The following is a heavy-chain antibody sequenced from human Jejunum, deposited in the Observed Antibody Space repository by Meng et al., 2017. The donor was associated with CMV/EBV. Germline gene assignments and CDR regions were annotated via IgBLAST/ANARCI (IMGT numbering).Heavy chain of an antibody. J-gene: IGHJ6*02. CDR3: ARDHTGGYSGYDDYYGMDV. D-gene: IGHD5-12*01. CDR2: IIPIFGSA. V-gene: IGHV1-69*05. Sequence: QAPGQGLEWMGGIIPIFGSANYAQKFQGRVTITTDESTSTAYMELRSLRSEDTAVFYCARDHTGGYSGYDDYYGMDVWGQGTTVTVSS.